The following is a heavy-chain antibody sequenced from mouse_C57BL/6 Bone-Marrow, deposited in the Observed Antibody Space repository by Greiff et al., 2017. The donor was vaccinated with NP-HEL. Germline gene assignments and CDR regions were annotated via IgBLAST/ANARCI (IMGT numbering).Heavy chain of an antibody. V-gene: IGHV3-6*01. CDR1: GYSITSGYY. J-gene: IGHJ3*01. Sequence: EVHLVESGPGLVKPSQSLSLTCSVTGYSITSGYYWNWIRQFPGNKLEWMGYISYDGSNNYNPSLKNRISITRDTSKNQFFLKLNSVTTEDTATYYCVYSNFAYWGQGTLVTVSA. CDR3: VYSNFAY. CDR2: ISYDGSN. D-gene: IGHD2-5*01.